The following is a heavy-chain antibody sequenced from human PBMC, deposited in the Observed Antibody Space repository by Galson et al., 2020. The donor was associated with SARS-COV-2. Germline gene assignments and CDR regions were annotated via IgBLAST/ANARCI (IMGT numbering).Heavy chain of an antibody. D-gene: IGHD3-3*01. CDR1: GFTVTNNY. CDR3: ATQTVPDFFYYDMDV. CDR2: IFDDGDT. J-gene: IGHJ6*03. Sequence: GGSLRLSCAASGFTVTNNYITWVRQAPGKGLEWVSVIFDDGDTLYADSVRGRFTISRDSSKNTVYLQMNSLRADDTALYYCATQTVPDFFYYDMDVWGKGTTVTISS. V-gene: IGHV3-66*02.